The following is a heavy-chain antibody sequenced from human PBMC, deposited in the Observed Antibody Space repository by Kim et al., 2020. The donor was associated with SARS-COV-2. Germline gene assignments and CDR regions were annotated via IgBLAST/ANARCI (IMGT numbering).Heavy chain of an antibody. CDR2: IWYDGSNK. J-gene: IGHJ4*02. CDR3: AANPEAHHY. V-gene: IGHV3-33*01. D-gene: IGHD2-15*01. Sequence: GGSLRLSCAASGFTFSSYAMHWVRQAPGKGLEWVAVIWYDGSNKYYADSVKGRFTISRDNSKNTLYLQMNSLRAEDTAVYYCAANPEAHHYWGQGTLVTVSS. CDR1: GFTFSSYA.